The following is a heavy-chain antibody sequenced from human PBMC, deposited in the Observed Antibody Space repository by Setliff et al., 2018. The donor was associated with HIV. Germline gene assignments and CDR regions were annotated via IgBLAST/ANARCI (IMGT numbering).Heavy chain of an antibody. Sequence: PSETLSLTCSVYGDSIGSNTFYWGWLRQPPGKEPEWIGSINHSGNTYYYPSLKSRVTMSVDTSKNQFSLRLNSVTAADTAVYYCVRDAGDSYLKGFWYFDLWGRGTLVTVS. CDR1: GDSIGSNTFY. CDR2: INHSGNT. J-gene: IGHJ2*01. D-gene: IGHD1-26*01. V-gene: IGHV4-39*07. CDR3: VRDAGDSYLKGFWYFDL.